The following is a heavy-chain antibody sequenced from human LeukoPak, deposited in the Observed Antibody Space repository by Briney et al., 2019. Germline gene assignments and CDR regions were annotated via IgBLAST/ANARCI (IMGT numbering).Heavy chain of an antibody. J-gene: IGHJ4*02. CDR1: GFTFDDYA. CDR2: INWNSDSI. D-gene: IGHD5-18*01. CDR3: ARGSNSYGYLSFLDY. Sequence: PGGSLRLSCAVSGFTFDDYAMHWVRQVPGKGLEWVSGINWNSDSIGYADSVKGRFTISRDNSKNTLYLQMNSLRAEDTAVYYCARGSNSYGYLSFLDYWGQGTLVTVSS. V-gene: IGHV3-9*01.